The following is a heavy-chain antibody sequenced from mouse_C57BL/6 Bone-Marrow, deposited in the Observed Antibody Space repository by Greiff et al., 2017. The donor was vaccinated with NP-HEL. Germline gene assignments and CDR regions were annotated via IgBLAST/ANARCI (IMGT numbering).Heavy chain of an antibody. CDR3: ARHEEGRNYYGSYWYFDF. CDR1: GYNFTEYT. Sequence: VQLQESGAELVKPGASVKLSCKASGYNFTEYTIHWVKQRSGQGLEWIGWFYPGSGSIKYNEKFKDKATLTADKSSSTVYMELSRLTSEDSAFYFCARHEEGRNYYGSYWYFDFWGTGTTVTVSS. J-gene: IGHJ1*03. V-gene: IGHV1-62-2*01. CDR2: FYPGSGSI. D-gene: IGHD1-1*01.